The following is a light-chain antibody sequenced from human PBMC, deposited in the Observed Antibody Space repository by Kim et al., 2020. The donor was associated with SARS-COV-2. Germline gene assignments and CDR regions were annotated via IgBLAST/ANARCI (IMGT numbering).Light chain of an antibody. CDR3: QQYNNWPPWT. V-gene: IGKV3-15*01. J-gene: IGKJ1*01. CDR2: GAS. CDR1: ESVSSN. Sequence: EIVMTQSPATLSVSPGERATLSCRTSESVSSNLAWYQQKAGQAPRLLIYGASTRASDIPARFSGSGSGTEFTLTISSLQSEDFAVYYCQQYNNWPPWTFGQGTKVDIK.